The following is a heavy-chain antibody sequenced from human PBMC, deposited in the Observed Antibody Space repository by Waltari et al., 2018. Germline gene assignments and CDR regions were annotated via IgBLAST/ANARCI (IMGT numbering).Heavy chain of an antibody. CDR2: INHSGST. CDR1: GGSFSGYY. D-gene: IGHD2-8*01. V-gene: IGHV4-34*01. CDR3: ARNIYCTNGVCYLNWFDP. Sequence: QVQLQQWGAGLLKPSETLSLTCAVYGGSFSGYYWRGIRTPPGRGLEWIGEINHSGSTNYNPSLKSRVTISVDTSKNQFSLKLSSVTAADTAVYYCARNIYCTNGVCYLNWFDPWGQGTLVTVSS. J-gene: IGHJ5*02.